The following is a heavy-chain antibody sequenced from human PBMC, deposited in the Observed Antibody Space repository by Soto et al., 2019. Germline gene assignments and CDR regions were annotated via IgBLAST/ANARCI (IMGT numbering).Heavy chain of an antibody. CDR2: ISSSSSTI. Sequence: GGSLRLSCAASGFTFSSYSMNWVRQAPGKGLEWVSYISSSSSTIYYADSVKGRFTISRDNAKNSLYLQMNSLRDEDTAVYYCATFFYYYDSSGPDRGYWGQGTLVTVSS. CDR3: ATFFYYYDSSGPDRGY. J-gene: IGHJ4*02. D-gene: IGHD3-22*01. V-gene: IGHV3-48*02. CDR1: GFTFSSYS.